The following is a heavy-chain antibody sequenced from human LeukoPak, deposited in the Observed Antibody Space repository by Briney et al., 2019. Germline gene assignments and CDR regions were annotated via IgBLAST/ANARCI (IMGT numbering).Heavy chain of an antibody. CDR1: GGSISSYY. CDR2: IYTSGST. Sequence: SETLSLTCTVSGGSISSYYWSWIRQPPGKGLEWIGYIYTSGSTNYNPFLKSRVTISVDTSKNQFSLKLSSVTAADTAVYYCARLYFWSGYFDYWGQGTLVTVSS. CDR3: ARLYFWSGYFDY. V-gene: IGHV4-4*09. J-gene: IGHJ4*02. D-gene: IGHD3-3*01.